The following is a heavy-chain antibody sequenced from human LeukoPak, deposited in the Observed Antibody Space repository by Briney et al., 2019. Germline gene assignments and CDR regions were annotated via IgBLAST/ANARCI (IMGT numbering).Heavy chain of an antibody. D-gene: IGHD2-15*01. CDR1: GGSISSSSYY. Sequence: PSETLSLTCTVSGGSISSSSYYWGWIRQPPGKGLEWIGSIYYSGSTYYNPSLKSRVTISVDTSKNQFSLKLSSVTAADTAVYYCARLAATGIHYYYYYYMDVWGKGTTVTVSS. V-gene: IGHV4-39*07. J-gene: IGHJ6*03. CDR3: ARLAATGIHYYYYYYMDV. CDR2: IYYSGST.